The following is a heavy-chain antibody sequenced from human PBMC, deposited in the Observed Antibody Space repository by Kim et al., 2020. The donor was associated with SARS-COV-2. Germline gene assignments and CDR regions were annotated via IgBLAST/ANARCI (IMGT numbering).Heavy chain of an antibody. CDR2: IYYSGST. CDR3: ARGRLAEPPMVRGVRYYYYYGMDV. J-gene: IGHJ6*02. D-gene: IGHD3-10*01. Sequence: SETLSLTCTVSGGSISSYYWSWIRQPPGKGLEWIGYIYYSGSTNYNPSLKSRVTISVDTSKNQFSLKLSSVTAADTAVYYCARGRLAEPPMVRGVRYYYYYGMDVWGQGTTVTVSS. CDR1: GGSISSYY. V-gene: IGHV4-59*01.